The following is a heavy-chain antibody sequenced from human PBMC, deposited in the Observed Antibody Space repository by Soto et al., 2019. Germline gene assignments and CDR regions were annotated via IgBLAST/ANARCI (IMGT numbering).Heavy chain of an antibody. Sequence: SETLSLTXTVPGGSISSSRYYWGWIRQPPGKGLEWIGSIFYSGSTYHNPSLKSRVTISVDTSKNQFSLKLSSVTAADTAVYYCARPPTASLDAFDIWGQGTMVTVSS. J-gene: IGHJ3*02. CDR3: ARPPTASLDAFDI. CDR2: IFYSGST. CDR1: GGSISSSRYY. V-gene: IGHV4-39*01.